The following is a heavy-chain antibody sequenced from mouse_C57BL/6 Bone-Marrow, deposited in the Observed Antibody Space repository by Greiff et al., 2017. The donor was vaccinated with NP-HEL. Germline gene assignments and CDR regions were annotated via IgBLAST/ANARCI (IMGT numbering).Heavy chain of an antibody. Sequence: EVKLMDSGGGLVQPGGSLKLSCAASGFTFSDYGMAWVRQAPRKGPEWVAFISNLAYSIYYADTVTGRFTISRENAKNTLYLEMSSLRSEDTAMYYCARRGYKTAMDYWGQGTSVTVSS. CDR2: ISNLAYSI. J-gene: IGHJ4*01. CDR1: GFTFSDYG. D-gene: IGHD1-3*01. V-gene: IGHV5-15*01. CDR3: ARRGYKTAMDY.